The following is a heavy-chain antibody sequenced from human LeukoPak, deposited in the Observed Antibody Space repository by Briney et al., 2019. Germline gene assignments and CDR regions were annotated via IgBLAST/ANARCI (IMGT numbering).Heavy chain of an antibody. CDR3: ARAPARTRYNWFDP. Sequence: PGGSLRLSCAASAFTVSNNYMSWVRQAPGKGLEWVSVIYSGGDTYYADSVKGRFTISRDNSKNTLYLQMNSLRAEDTAVYYCARAPARTRYNWFDPWGQGTLVTVSS. D-gene: IGHD6-6*01. V-gene: IGHV3-53*01. CDR2: IYSGGDT. CDR1: AFTVSNNY. J-gene: IGHJ5*02.